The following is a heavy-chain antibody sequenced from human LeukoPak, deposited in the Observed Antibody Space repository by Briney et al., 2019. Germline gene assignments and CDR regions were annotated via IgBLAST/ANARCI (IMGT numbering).Heavy chain of an antibody. CDR3: TRAPIPGNY. J-gene: IGHJ4*02. D-gene: IGHD3-10*01. CDR1: GYTFTTYD. CDR2: MNPHSGNT. V-gene: IGHV1-8*01. Sequence: ASVMVSCKASGYTFTTYDINWVRQATGQGLEWMGWMNPHSGNTGYAQKFQGRVSMTRDTSINTAYIELSNLTSDDTGVYYCTRAPIPGNYWGQGTLVTVSS.